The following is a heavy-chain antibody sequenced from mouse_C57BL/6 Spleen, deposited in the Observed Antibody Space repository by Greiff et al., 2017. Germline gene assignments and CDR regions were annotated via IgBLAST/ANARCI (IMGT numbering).Heavy chain of an antibody. Sequence: EVKLQESGPGLVKPSQSLSLTCSVTGYSITSGYYWNWIRQFPGNKLEWMGYISYDGSNNYNPSLKNRISITRDTSKNQFFLKLNSVTTEDTATYYCARKDYGNWFAYWGQGTLVTVSA. CDR2: ISYDGSN. CDR3: ARKDYGNWFAY. CDR1: GYSITSGYY. D-gene: IGHD2-1*01. J-gene: IGHJ3*01. V-gene: IGHV3-6*01.